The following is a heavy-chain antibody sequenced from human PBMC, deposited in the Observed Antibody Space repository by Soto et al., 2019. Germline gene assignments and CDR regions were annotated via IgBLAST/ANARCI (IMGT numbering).Heavy chain of an antibody. CDR3: AKPGARGYSYGHLGY. CDR1: GLTFSSYG. J-gene: IGHJ4*02. Sequence: PGGSLRRSCAESGLTFSSYGMQWVRQAPGKGLEWVAVISYDGSNKYYADSVKGRFTISRDNSKNTLYLQMNSLRAEDTAVYYCAKPGARGYSYGHLGYWGQGTLVTVS. D-gene: IGHD5-18*01. CDR2: ISYDGSNK. V-gene: IGHV3-30*18.